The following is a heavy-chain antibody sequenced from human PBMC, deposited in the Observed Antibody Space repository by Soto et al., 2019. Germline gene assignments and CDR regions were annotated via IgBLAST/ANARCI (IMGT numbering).Heavy chain of an antibody. J-gene: IGHJ4*02. CDR2: IIPIFGTA. Sequence: QVQLVQSGAEVKKPGSSVKVSCKASGGTFSGYAISWVRQAPGQGLEWMGGIIPIFGTANYAQKFRGRVTITADESTSTAYMELSSLRSEDTAVYYCARGYIAARLNYFDYWGQGTLVTVSS. D-gene: IGHD6-6*01. CDR3: ARGYIAARLNYFDY. CDR1: GGTFSGYA. V-gene: IGHV1-69*01.